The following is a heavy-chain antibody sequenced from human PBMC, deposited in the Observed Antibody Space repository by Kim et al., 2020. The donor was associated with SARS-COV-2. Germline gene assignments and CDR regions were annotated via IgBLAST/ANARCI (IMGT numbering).Heavy chain of an antibody. CDR3: ARHWGTVVTPNWFDP. CDR2: IDPSDSYT. Sequence: GESLKISCKGSGYSFTSYWITWVRQMPGKGLEWMGKIDPSDSYTNYSPSFQGHVTISADKSISTAYLQWSSLKASDTAMYYCARHWGTVVTPNWFDPWGQGTLVTVSS. D-gene: IGHD3-16*01. J-gene: IGHJ5*02. V-gene: IGHV5-10-1*01. CDR1: GYSFTSYW.